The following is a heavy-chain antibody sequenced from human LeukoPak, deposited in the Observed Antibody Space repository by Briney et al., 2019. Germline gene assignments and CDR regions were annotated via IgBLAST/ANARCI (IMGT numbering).Heavy chain of an antibody. CDR1: GFTFSSYA. CDR2: ISGSGGST. V-gene: IGHV3-23*01. D-gene: IGHD4-17*01. CDR3: AKRVYGDYRFYYYYGMDV. Sequence: PGGSLRLSCAASGFTFSSYAMSWVRQAPGKGLEWVSAISGSGGSTYYADSVKGRFTISRDNSKNTLYLQMNSLRAEDTAVYYCAKRVYGDYRFYYYYGMDVWGQGTTVTVSS. J-gene: IGHJ6*02.